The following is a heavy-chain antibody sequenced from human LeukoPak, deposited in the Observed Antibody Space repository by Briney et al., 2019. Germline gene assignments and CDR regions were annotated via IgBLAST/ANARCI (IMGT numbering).Heavy chain of an antibody. D-gene: IGHD3-10*01. CDR1: GFTFSSYA. Sequence: GSLLLSCAASGFTFSSYAMTWVRQAPGKGLEWVSGISGSGASPYYADSVKGRFTISRDKSKNTLYLEMKSLRAEDTAVYYCASGPNYYYYYMDVWGKGTTVTVSS. J-gene: IGHJ6*03. CDR3: ASGPNYYYYYMDV. CDR2: ISGSGASP. V-gene: IGHV3-23*01.